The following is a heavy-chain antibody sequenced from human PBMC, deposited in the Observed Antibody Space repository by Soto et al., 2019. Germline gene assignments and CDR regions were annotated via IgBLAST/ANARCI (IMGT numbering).Heavy chain of an antibody. CDR3: ARQHCSGGSCYLGMDV. D-gene: IGHD2-15*01. Sequence: PGESLKISCKGSGYSFTSYWIGWVRQMPGKGLEWMGIIYPGDSDTRYSPSFQGQVTISADKSISTAYLQWSSLKASDTAMYYCARQHCSGGSCYLGMDVWGQGTTVTVSS. CDR2: IYPGDSDT. V-gene: IGHV5-51*01. CDR1: GYSFTSYW. J-gene: IGHJ6*02.